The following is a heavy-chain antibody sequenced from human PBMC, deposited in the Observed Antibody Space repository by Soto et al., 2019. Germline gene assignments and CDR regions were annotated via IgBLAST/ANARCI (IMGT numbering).Heavy chain of an antibody. CDR1: GGSISSSNW. Sequence: PSETLSLTCAVSGGSISSSNWWSWVRQPPGKGLEWIGEIYHSGSTNYNPSLKSRVTISVDKSKNQFSLKLSSVTAADTAVYYCARDSYGSGSYSSWFDPWGQGTLVTVSS. CDR3: ARDSYGSGSYSSWFDP. V-gene: IGHV4-4*02. D-gene: IGHD3-10*01. CDR2: IYHSGST. J-gene: IGHJ5*02.